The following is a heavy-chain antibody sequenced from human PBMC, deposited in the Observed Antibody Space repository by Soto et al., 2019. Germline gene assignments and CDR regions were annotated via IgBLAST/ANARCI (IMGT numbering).Heavy chain of an antibody. V-gene: IGHV4-39*01. Sequence: PSETLSLTCAASGESMSSSDYYWGWIRQPPGKGLEWIGSIYYSGSTYYNPSLQSRVAISVDTSKNQFSLKLKSVTAADTAIYYCARRTVNIRTFYSGLKTHCFDYWGQGAPVTVSS. CDR3: ARRTVNIRTFYSGLKTHCFDY. CDR1: GESMSSSDYY. CDR2: IYYSGST. D-gene: IGHD6-19*01. J-gene: IGHJ4*02.